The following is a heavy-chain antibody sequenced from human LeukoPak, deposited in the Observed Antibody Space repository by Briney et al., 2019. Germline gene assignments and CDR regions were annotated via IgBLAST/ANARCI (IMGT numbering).Heavy chain of an antibody. D-gene: IGHD6-13*01. Sequence: GGSLRLSCSSSGFTFRSYGLHWVRQAPGKGLEWVAIVWYDGNNKYYADSVKGRFTVSRDNSKDTVSLQLNSLRAEDTAVYYCARGSEAAAGAFDYWGQGALVTVPS. V-gene: IGHV3-33*01. CDR1: GFTFRSYG. CDR3: ARGSEAAAGAFDY. J-gene: IGHJ4*02. CDR2: VWYDGNNK.